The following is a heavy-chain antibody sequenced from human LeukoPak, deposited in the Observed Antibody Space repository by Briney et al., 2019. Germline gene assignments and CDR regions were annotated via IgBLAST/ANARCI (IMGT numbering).Heavy chain of an antibody. J-gene: IGHJ3*02. CDR1: GYTFTGYY. V-gene: IGHV1-2*02. CDR2: INPNSGGT. CDR3: ARGPLPYYYDSSGYYAFDI. D-gene: IGHD3-22*01. Sequence: ASVKVSCKASGYTFTGYYMHWVRQAPGQGLEWMGWINPNSGGTNYAQKFQGRVTMTRDTSISTAYMELSRLRSDDTAVYYCARGPLPYYYDSSGYYAFDIWGQGTMVTVSS.